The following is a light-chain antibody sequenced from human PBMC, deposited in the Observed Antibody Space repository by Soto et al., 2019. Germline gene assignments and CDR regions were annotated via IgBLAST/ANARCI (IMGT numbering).Light chain of an antibody. V-gene: IGKV3-11*01. J-gene: IGKJ3*01. Sequence: EIVLTQSPATLSLSPGERATLSCRASQSVSSYLAWYQQKPGQAPRLLIYDASNRATGIPARFSGSWSGTDVTLTISSLEPEDFAVYYCQQRSNWPLFTFGPGTKVDIK. CDR1: QSVSSY. CDR2: DAS. CDR3: QQRSNWPLFT.